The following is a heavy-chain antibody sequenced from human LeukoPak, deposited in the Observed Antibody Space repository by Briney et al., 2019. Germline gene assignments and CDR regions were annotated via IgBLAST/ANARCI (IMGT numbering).Heavy chain of an antibody. Sequence: GGSLRLSCAASGFTFSSYAMNWVRQAPGKGLEWVSVITLSGGSTYYAESVKGRFTISRDNSKNTLYLQMGSLRAEDMAIYYCARDRDGGFAFDIWGQGTLVTVSS. CDR2: ITLSGGST. V-gene: IGHV3-23*01. CDR3: ARDRDGGFAFDI. D-gene: IGHD2-15*01. CDR1: GFTFSSYA. J-gene: IGHJ3*02.